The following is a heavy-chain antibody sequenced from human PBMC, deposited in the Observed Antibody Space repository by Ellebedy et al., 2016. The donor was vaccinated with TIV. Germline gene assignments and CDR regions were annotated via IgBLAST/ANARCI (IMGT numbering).Heavy chain of an antibody. CDR2: INHSGST. J-gene: IGHJ6*02. V-gene: IGHV4-34*01. CDR1: GGSFSGYY. D-gene: IGHD3-3*01. CDR3: AINTIFGVVPYYGMDV. Sequence: LRLSXAVYGGSFSGYYWSWIRQPPGKGLEWIGEINHSGSTNYNPSLKSRVTISVDTSKNQFSLKLSSVTAADTAVYYCAINTIFGVVPYYGMDVWGQGTTVTVSS.